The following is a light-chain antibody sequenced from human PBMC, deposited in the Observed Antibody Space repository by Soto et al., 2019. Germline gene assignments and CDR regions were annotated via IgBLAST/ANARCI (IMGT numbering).Light chain of an antibody. CDR1: PSVLYSSNNKNY. CDR2: CAS. CDR3: QQDYSTPTLN. J-gene: IGKJ4*01. Sequence: DIVMTQSPDSLAVSLGERATINCKSSPSVLYSSNNKNYLAWYQKKPGQPPKLLIYCASTRESGVPDRFSGSGARTYCTITISSLQATDVAVYSGQQDYSTPTLNFGCGTKVEIK. V-gene: IGKV4-1*01.